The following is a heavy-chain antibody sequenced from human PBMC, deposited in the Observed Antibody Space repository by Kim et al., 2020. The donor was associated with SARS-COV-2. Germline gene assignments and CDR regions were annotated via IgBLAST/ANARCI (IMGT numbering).Heavy chain of an antibody. Sequence: GGSLRLSCAASGFNFISYSMTWVRQAPGKGLQWVADIKHDGSKKYYVESVKGRFTISRDKAKNSLYLQMTSLRAEDTALYYCARELGWDAPETPFYYCGPRALVSVSS. V-gene: IGHV3-7*01. CDR2: IKHDGSKK. CDR3: ARELGWDAPETPFYY. D-gene: IGHD1-26*01. J-gene: IGHJ4*02. CDR1: GFNFISYS.